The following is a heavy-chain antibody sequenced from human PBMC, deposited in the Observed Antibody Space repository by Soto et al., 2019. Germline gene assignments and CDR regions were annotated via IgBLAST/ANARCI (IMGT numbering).Heavy chain of an antibody. CDR2: IKQDGSEN. Sequence: GGSLRLSCAASGFTFSSYWMSWVRQAPGKGLEWVANIKQDGSENYYVDSVKGRFTISRDNAKNSLYLQMNSLRAEDTAVYYCARLARDVDTAKVTDIYFDYWGQGALVTVSS. CDR1: GFTFSSYW. J-gene: IGHJ4*02. V-gene: IGHV3-7*01. CDR3: ARLARDVDTAKVTDIYFDY. D-gene: IGHD5-18*01.